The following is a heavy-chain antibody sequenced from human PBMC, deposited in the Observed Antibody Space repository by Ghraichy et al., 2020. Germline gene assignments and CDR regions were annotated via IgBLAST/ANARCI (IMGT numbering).Heavy chain of an antibody. CDR3: ARAVQQWLVNFDY. V-gene: IGHV3-7*03. D-gene: IGHD6-19*01. Sequence: GGSLRLSCASSGFTFSSHWMSWVRQAPGKGLEWVANIKQDGSEKYYVDSVKGRFTISRDNAKNSLYLQMNSLRAEDTAVYYCARAVQQWLVNFDYWGQGTLVTLSS. CDR1: GFTFSSHW. CDR2: IKQDGSEK. J-gene: IGHJ4*02.